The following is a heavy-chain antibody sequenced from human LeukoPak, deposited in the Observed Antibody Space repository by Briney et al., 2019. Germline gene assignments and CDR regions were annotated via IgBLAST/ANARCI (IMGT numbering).Heavy chain of an antibody. CDR2: ISGSGGST. Sequence: GGSLRLSCAASGFTFSSYAMSWVCQAPGKGLEWVSAISGSGGSTYYADSVKGRFTISRDNSKNTLYLQMNSLRAEDTAVYYCARGSRDGYGMFDPWGQGTLVTVSS. CDR1: GFTFSSYA. J-gene: IGHJ5*02. CDR3: ARGSRDGYGMFDP. V-gene: IGHV3-23*01. D-gene: IGHD5-24*01.